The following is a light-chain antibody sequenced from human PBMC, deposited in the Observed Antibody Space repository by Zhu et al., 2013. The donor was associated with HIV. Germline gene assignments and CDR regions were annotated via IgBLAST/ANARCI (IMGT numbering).Light chain of an antibody. CDR1: SSNIGAGYD. CDR3: CSYTTNNTRI. J-gene: IGLJ2*01. Sequence: QSVLTQPPSVSGAPGQRVTISCTGSSSNIGAGYDVHWYQQLPGTAPKLLIYGNSNRPSGVPDRFSGSKSGNAASLTISGLQAEDEADYYCCSYTTNNTRIFGGGTKLTVL. V-gene: IGLV1-40*01. CDR2: GNS.